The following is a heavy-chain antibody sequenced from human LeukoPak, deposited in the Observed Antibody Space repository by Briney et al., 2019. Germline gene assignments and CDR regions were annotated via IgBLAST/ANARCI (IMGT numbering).Heavy chain of an antibody. V-gene: IGHV3-74*01. CDR3: ATYSSPFDY. CDR1: GFTFRTYW. D-gene: IGHD3-22*01. J-gene: IGHJ4*02. Sequence: GGSLRLSCAVSGFTFRTYWMHWVRQVPGEGLVWVSRINEDGSITNYADSVKGRFSISRDNAKNTLYLQMNSLRAEDTAVYYCATYSSPFDYWGQGTLVTVSS. CDR2: INEDGSIT.